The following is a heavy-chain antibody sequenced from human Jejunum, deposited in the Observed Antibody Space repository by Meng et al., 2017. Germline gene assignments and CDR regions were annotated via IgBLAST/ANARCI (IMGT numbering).Heavy chain of an antibody. CDR2: ISHTGRI. CDR3: ARDLLDPNIAATGWFDP. V-gene: IGHV4-4*02. Sequence: QVALKESGPGLVKPSGTLSLTCAVSGGSISNNNWWSWVRQPPGKGLEWIGEISHTGRINYNPSLKSRVTMSLDKSKNQFSLDLTSVTGADTAVYYCARDLLDPNIAATGWFDPWGQGTLVTVSS. CDR1: GGSISNNNW. D-gene: IGHD2/OR15-2a*01. J-gene: IGHJ5*02.